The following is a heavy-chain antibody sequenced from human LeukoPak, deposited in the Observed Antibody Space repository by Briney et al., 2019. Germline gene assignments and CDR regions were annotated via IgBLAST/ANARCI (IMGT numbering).Heavy chain of an antibody. Sequence: GGSLRLSCAASGFTFSSYNMIWVRQAPGEGLEWVSSISSSATYIYYTDSLKGRFTISRDNAKNSLYLQMNSLRAEDTAVYYCTTGTSYYYDKGVLQTTSFDYWGQGTLVTVSS. CDR1: GFTFSSYN. D-gene: IGHD3-22*01. V-gene: IGHV3-21*06. CDR2: ISSSATYI. CDR3: TTGTSYYYDKGVLQTTSFDY. J-gene: IGHJ4*02.